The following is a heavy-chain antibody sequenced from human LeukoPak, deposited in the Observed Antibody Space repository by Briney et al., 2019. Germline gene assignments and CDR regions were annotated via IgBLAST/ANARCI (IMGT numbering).Heavy chain of an antibody. CDR2: IFYSGST. Sequence: SETLSLTCTVSGGSISSNHYYWGWVRQPPGKGLEWIGSIFYSGSTYFNPFLESRVTISVDTSKNQFSLKLNSMSAADTAVYYCATIYCSSTSCPLDYWGQGTLVTVSS. V-gene: IGHV4-39*07. D-gene: IGHD2-2*01. CDR3: ATIYCSSTSCPLDY. J-gene: IGHJ4*02. CDR1: GGSISSNHYY.